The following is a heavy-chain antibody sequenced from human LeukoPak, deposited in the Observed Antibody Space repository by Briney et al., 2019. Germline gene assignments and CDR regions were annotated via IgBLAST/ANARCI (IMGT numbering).Heavy chain of an antibody. Sequence: ATVKISCKVSGYTLTDYYMHWVRQAPGQGLEWMGWISAYNGNTNYAQKLQGRVTMTTDTSTSTAYMELRSLRSDDTAVYYCARVKGIAVARPILNWFDPWGQGTLVTVSS. CDR2: ISAYNGNT. V-gene: IGHV1-18*04. CDR3: ARVKGIAVARPILNWFDP. J-gene: IGHJ5*02. D-gene: IGHD6-19*01. CDR1: GYTLTDYY.